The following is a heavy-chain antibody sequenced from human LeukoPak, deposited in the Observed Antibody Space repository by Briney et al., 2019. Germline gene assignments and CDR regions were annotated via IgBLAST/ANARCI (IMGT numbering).Heavy chain of an antibody. D-gene: IGHD3-16*01. Sequence: GGSLRLSCVASGLTFTGYWMHCVRQAPGKGLEWVSRVNSDGTTTYTDSVKGRFTISRDNAKKTVYLQMNSLRAEDTPMYYCAAWGWGSSTDYWGRGTLVTVSS. CDR1: GLTFTGYW. CDR3: AAWGWGSSTDY. V-gene: IGHV3-74*01. J-gene: IGHJ4*02. CDR2: VNSDGTT.